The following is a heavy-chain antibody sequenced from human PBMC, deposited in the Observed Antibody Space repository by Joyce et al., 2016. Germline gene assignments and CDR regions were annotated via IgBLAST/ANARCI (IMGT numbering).Heavy chain of an antibody. CDR3: ARGEGVRLSVRWYFDL. V-gene: IGHV4-31*03. CDR2: IYYSGST. Sequence: QVQLQESGPGLVKPSQTLSLTCTVSGGSITSGGFYWSWFRHHPGKCLEWIGYIYYSGSTYYNPSLKSRVSISVDTSKNQLSLKRSSVTAADTAVYYCARGEGVRLSVRWYFDLWGRGTLVSVSS. D-gene: IGHD1-26*01. CDR1: GGSITSGGFY. J-gene: IGHJ2*01.